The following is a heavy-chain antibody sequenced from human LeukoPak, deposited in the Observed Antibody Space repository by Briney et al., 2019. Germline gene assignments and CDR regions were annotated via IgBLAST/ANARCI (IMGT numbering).Heavy chain of an antibody. V-gene: IGHV3-66*01. CDR3: ASPLYSSCWYGYGMDV. J-gene: IGHJ6*02. CDR2: IYSGGST. CDR1: GFTVSSNY. Sequence: GGSLRLSCAASGFTVSSNYMSWVRQAPGKGLEWVSVIYSGGSTYYADSVKGRFTISRDNSKNTLYLQMNSLRAEDTAVYYCASPLYSSCWYGYGMDVWRQGTTVTVSS. D-gene: IGHD6-19*01.